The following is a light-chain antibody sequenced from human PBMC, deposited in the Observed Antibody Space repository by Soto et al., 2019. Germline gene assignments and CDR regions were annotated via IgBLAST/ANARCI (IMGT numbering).Light chain of an antibody. CDR2: EVS. J-gene: IGLJ1*01. CDR1: SSDVGGYNY. CDR3: NSYGSTSTRYV. V-gene: IGLV2-14*01. Sequence: QSALTQPASVSGSPGQSITISCTGTSSDVGGYNYVSWYQQHPGKAPKLMIYEVSNRPSGVSNRFSGSKSGNTASLTISGLQAEDEAAYFCNSYGSTSTRYVFGTGTKVTVL.